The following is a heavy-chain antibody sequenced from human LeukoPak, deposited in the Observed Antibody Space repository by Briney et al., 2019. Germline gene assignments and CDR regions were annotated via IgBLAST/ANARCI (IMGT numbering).Heavy chain of an antibody. CDR2: TTPSGST. D-gene: IGHD1-26*01. V-gene: IGHV4-61*02. J-gene: IGHJ3*01. CDR3: TRDGRRGTFGDAFDL. Sequence: SGTLSLTCTVSGGSITSGNYFWSWIRQPAGKGLEWIGRTTPSGSTNYNPSLKSRVTISVDTSNNQFSLRLSSVTAADTAVYYCTRDGRRGTFGDAFDLWGQGTIITVSS. CDR1: GGSITSGNYF.